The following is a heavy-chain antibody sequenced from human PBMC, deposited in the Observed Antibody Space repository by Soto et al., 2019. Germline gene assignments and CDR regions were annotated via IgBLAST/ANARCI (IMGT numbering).Heavy chain of an antibody. D-gene: IGHD6-6*01. CDR1: GGSIRSYD. CDR2: IFYSGNT. V-gene: IGHV4-59*08. J-gene: IGHJ4*02. CDR3: ARHPSIATARDY. Sequence: SETLSLTCTVAGGSIRSYDWRWIGQPPGKGLEWIGYIFYSGNTRYNPSLKSRVTVSVDTSKNQFSLKLSSVPAAATAVYYCARHPSIATARDYWGQGTLVTVSS.